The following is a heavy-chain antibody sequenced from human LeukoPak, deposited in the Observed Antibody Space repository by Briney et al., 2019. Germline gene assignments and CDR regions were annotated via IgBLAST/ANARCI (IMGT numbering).Heavy chain of an antibody. D-gene: IGHD2/OR15-2a*01. J-gene: IGHJ4*02. CDR2: INSDGSWT. Sequence: GGSLRLSCAASGSYWLHWVRQAPGKGLVWVSHINSDGSWTSYADSVKGRFTISKDNAKNTVYLQMNNLRAEDTAVYYCVSFYETYWGRGTLVTVSS. V-gene: IGHV3-74*01. CDR1: GSYW. CDR3: VSFYETY.